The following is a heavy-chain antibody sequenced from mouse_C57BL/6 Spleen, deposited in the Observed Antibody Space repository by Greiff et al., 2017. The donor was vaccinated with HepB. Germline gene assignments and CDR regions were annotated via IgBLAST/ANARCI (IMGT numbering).Heavy chain of an antibody. CDR3: ARGGLRGDAMDY. D-gene: IGHD3-1*01. CDR1: GYAFSSSW. J-gene: IGHJ4*01. Sequence: QVQLKQSGPELVKPGASVKISCKASGYAFSSSWMNWVKQRPGKGLEWIGRIYPGDGDTNYNGKFKGKATLTADKSSSTAYMQLSSLTSEDSAVYFCARGGLRGDAMDYWGQGTSVTVSS. CDR2: IYPGDGDT. V-gene: IGHV1-82*01.